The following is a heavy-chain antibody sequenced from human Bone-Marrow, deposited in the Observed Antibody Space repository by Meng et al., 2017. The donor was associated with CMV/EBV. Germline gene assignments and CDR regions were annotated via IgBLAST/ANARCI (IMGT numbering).Heavy chain of an antibody. CDR1: GYKFAGYY. Sequence: ASVKVSCKASGYKFAGYYIHWVRQAPGPGLEWMGWFNPNSGGRNLAQKFQGRVTMTRDTSISTAYMELSRLTSDDTAVYYCARDMRRSKALFGRDSDSWSGPDYWAREGWSPSPQ. V-gene: IGHV1-2*02. CDR3: ARDMRRSKALFGRDSDSWSGPDY. J-gene: IGHJ4*02. CDR2: FNPNSGGR. D-gene: IGHD3-3*01.